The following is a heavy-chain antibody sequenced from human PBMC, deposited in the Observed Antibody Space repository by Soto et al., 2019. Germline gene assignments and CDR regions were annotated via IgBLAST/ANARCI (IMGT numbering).Heavy chain of an antibody. Sequence: GASVKVSCKASGYTFTSYGISWVRQAPGQGLEWMGWISAYNGNTNYAQKLQGRVTMTTDTSTSTAYMELRSLRSDDTAVYYCARERSSTSCYDYYYYGMDVWGQGTTVTVSS. CDR3: ARERSSTSCYDYYYYGMDV. CDR2: ISAYNGNT. D-gene: IGHD2-2*01. J-gene: IGHJ6*02. CDR1: GYTFTSYG. V-gene: IGHV1-18*01.